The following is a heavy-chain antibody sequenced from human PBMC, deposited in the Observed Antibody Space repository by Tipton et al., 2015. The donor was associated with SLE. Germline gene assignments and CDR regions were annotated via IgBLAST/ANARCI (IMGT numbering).Heavy chain of an antibody. CDR1: GGSFSGYY. J-gene: IGHJ2*01. CDR3: ARQGVDWYFDL. D-gene: IGHD3-16*01. Sequence: TLSLTCAVYGGSFSGYYWSWIRQPPGKGLEWIGYIYTSGSTNYNPSLKSRVTISVDTSKNQFSLNLSSVTAADTAVYYCARQGVDWYFDLWGRGTLVTVSS. CDR2: IYTSGST. V-gene: IGHV4-4*09.